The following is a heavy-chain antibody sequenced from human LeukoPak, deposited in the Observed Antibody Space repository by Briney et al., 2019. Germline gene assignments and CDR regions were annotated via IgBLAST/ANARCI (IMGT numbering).Heavy chain of an antibody. J-gene: IGHJ6*03. Sequence: SETLSLTCALSGYSISSGYYWGWIRQPPGKGLEWIGSIYHSGSTYYNPSLKSRVTISVDTSKNQFSLKLSSVSAADTAVYYCARVDRNYYYYYMDVWGKGTTVTVSS. CDR2: IYHSGST. CDR3: ARVDRNYYYYYMDV. CDR1: GYSISSGYY. V-gene: IGHV4-38-2*01.